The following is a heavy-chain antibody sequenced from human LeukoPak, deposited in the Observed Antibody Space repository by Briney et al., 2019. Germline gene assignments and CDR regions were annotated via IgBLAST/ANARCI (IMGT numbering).Heavy chain of an antibody. CDR1: GFTFSSYA. D-gene: IGHD6-13*01. Sequence: PGGSLRLSCAASGFTFSSYAMSWVRQAPGKGLEWVSAISGSGGSTYYADSVKGRFTISRDNSKNTLYLQMNSLRAEDTAVYYCAKDGHSSSWYGYGMDVWGQGTTVTVSS. CDR2: ISGSGGST. V-gene: IGHV3-23*01. CDR3: AKDGHSSSWYGYGMDV. J-gene: IGHJ6*02.